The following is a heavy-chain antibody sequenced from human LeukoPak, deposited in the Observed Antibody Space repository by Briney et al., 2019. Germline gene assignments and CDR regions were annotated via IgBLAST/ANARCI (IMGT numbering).Heavy chain of an antibody. V-gene: IGHV4-39*01. J-gene: IGHJ4*02. D-gene: IGHD6-19*01. CDR1: SGSISTSNYY. CDR3: RGSGWSQRSANYFAY. Sequence: SETLSLTCTVSSGSISTSNYYWGWVRQPPGKALERIGNIFYSGSTYYSPSLKSRVTISVDTSKNQFSLKLNSVTAADTAVYYCRGSGWSQRSANYFAYWGQGTLVTVSS. CDR2: IFYSGST.